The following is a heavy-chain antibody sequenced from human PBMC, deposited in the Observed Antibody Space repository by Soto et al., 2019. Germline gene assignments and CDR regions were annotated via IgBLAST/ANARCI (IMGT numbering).Heavy chain of an antibody. CDR1: GFTFVNAW. V-gene: IGHV3-15*01. CDR3: TTDRLSSGWYGLFDY. Sequence: PWGSLRLSCAASGFTFVNAWISCVRHSPLKWLEWVGRIKSKTDGGTTDYAAPVKGRFTISRDDSKNTLYLQMNSLKTEDTAVYYCTTDRLSSGWYGLFDYWGQGTLVTVSS. D-gene: IGHD6-19*01. J-gene: IGHJ4*02. CDR2: IKSKTDGGTT.